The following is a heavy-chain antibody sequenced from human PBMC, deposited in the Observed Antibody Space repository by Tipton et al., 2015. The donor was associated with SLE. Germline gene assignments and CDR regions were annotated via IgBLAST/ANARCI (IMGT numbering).Heavy chain of an antibody. D-gene: IGHD1-26*01. Sequence: QSGAEVKKPGASVKVSCKASGYTFTSYDINWVRQATGQGLEWMGWMNPNSGNTAYAQKFQGRVTMTRNTSISTAYMELSSLRSEDTAVYYCASDGAWSYPRALDIWGQGTMVTVSS. CDR1: GYTFTSYD. CDR2: MNPNSGNT. CDR3: ASDGAWSYPRALDI. J-gene: IGHJ3*02. V-gene: IGHV1-8*01.